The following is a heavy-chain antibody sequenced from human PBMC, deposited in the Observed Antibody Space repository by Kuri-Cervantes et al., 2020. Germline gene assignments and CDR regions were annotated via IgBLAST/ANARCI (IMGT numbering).Heavy chain of an antibody. CDR1: GYTLTELS. CDR3: ARGLPRGVVTPSYYYYGMDV. D-gene: IGHD3-3*01. Sequence: ASVKVSCKVSGYTLTELSMHWVRQAPGKGLEWMGGFDPEDGETIYAQKFQGRVTMTEDTSTDTAYMELSSLRSEDTAVYYCARGLPRGVVTPSYYYYGMDVWGQGTTVTVSS. J-gene: IGHJ6*02. CDR2: FDPEDGET. V-gene: IGHV1-24*01.